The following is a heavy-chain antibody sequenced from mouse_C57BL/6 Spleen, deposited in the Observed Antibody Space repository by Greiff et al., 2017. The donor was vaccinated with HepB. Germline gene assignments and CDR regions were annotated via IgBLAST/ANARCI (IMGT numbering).Heavy chain of an antibody. J-gene: IGHJ4*01. Sequence: EVKLVESGGGLVKPGGSLKLSCAASGFTFSDYGMHWVRQAPEKGLEWVAYISSGSSTIYYADTVKGRFTISRDNAKNTLFLQMTSLRSEDTAMYYCARASYNPAMDYWGQGTSVTVSS. CDR2: ISSGSSTI. D-gene: IGHD6-1*01. CDR3: ARASYNPAMDY. CDR1: GFTFSDYG. V-gene: IGHV5-17*01.